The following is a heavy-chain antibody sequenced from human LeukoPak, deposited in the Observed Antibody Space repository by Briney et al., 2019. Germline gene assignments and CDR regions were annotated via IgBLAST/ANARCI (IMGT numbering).Heavy chain of an antibody. V-gene: IGHV3-30*02. D-gene: IGHD3-22*01. CDR3: ARGDYFDSSGTFDY. CDR1: GFTFSRYG. Sequence: GGSLRLSCAASGFTFSRYGMHWVRQAPGKGLEWVAFIRYDGSNKYYADSVKGRFTISRDNSKNTLYLQMNSLRAEDTAVYYCARGDYFDSSGTFDYWGQGILVTVSS. CDR2: IRYDGSNK. J-gene: IGHJ4*02.